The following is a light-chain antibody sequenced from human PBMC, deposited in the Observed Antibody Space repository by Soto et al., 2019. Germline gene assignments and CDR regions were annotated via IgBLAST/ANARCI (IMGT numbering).Light chain of an antibody. CDR2: DAS. J-gene: IGKJ5*01. Sequence: EIVLTQSPTTLSLSPGERATLSCRASHSVSSYLAWYQQKPGQAPRLLIYDASNRATGIPARFSGSGSGTEFTLSIGSLQSEDFAVYYCHQYKNWPSTFGQGTRLEIK. V-gene: IGKV3-11*01. CDR1: HSVSSY. CDR3: HQYKNWPST.